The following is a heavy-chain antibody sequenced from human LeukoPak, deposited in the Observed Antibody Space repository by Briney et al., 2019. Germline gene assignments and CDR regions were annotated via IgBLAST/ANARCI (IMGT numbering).Heavy chain of an antibody. CDR1: GGSISSYY. CDR3: AREVYYESSGYPHAFDI. D-gene: IGHD3-22*01. V-gene: IGHV4-59*01. J-gene: IGHJ3*02. CDR2: IYYSGST. Sequence: SETLSLTCTVSGGSISSYYWSWIRQPPGKGLEWIGYIYYSGSTNYNPSLKSRVTISVDTSKNQFSLKLSSVTAADTAVYYCAREVYYESSGYPHAFDIWGQGTMVTVSS.